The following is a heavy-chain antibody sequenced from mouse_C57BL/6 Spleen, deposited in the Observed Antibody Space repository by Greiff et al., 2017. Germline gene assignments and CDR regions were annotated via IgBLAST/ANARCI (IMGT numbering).Heavy chain of an antibody. J-gene: IGHJ3*01. D-gene: IGHD1-1*01. V-gene: IGHV1-69*01. CDR1: GYTFNSYW. Sequence: QVQLQQPGAELVMPGASVKLSCKASGYTFNSYWMHWVKQRPGQGLEWIGEIDPSDSYTNYNQKFKGKSTLTVDKSSSTAYMQLRSLTSEDSAVYYCARGSPFAYWGQGTLVTVSA. CDR2: IDPSDSYT. CDR3: ARGSPFAY.